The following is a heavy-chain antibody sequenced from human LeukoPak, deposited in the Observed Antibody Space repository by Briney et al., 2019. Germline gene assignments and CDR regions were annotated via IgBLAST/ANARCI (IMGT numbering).Heavy chain of an antibody. CDR3: ARQLLPGSGGMDV. V-gene: IGHV4-30-2*01. J-gene: IGHJ6*04. CDR2: IYHSGST. D-gene: IGHD2-15*01. CDR1: GGSISSGGYS. Sequence: SETPSLTCAVSGGSISSGGYSWSWIRQPPGKGLEWIGYIYHSGSTYYNPSLKSRVTISVDRSKNQFSLKLSSVTAADTAVYYCARQLLPGSGGMDVWGKGTTVTVPS.